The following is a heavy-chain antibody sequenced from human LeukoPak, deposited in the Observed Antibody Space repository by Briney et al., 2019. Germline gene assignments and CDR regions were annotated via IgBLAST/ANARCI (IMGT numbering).Heavy chain of an antibody. J-gene: IGHJ3*02. CDR2: IDAGGDDT. Sequence: GGSLRLSCAASGSTFPNYAMHWVRQAPGKGLEWVSGIDAGGDDTFYADSVKGRFTISRDNSKNTLYLQMNSLRAEDTAVYYCAKDPLRRGAFDIWGQGTMVTVSS. V-gene: IGHV3-23*01. D-gene: IGHD4-17*01. CDR1: GSTFPNYA. CDR3: AKDPLRRGAFDI.